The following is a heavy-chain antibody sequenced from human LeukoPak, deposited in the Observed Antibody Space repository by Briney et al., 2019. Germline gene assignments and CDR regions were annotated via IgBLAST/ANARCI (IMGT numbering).Heavy chain of an antibody. J-gene: IGHJ4*02. V-gene: IGHV3-13*01. Sequence: RAGGSLRLSCAASGFTFSSYDMHWVRQPTGKGLEWVSAIGTAGDTYYSDSVKGRFTIPRDNAKNSLYLQMNSLRAEDTAVYYCARDLDSSGPDYWGQGTLVTVSS. CDR1: GFTFSSYD. D-gene: IGHD3-22*01. CDR2: IGTAGDT. CDR3: ARDLDSSGPDY.